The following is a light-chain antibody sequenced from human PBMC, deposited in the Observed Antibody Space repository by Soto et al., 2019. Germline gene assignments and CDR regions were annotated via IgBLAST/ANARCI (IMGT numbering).Light chain of an antibody. CDR1: SSDIGGYNS. J-gene: IGLJ3*02. CDR2: EVN. Sequence: QSSLTQPPSASGSPGQSGTIACTGTSSDIGGYNSVSWYQQHPGKAPRLMIYEVNKRPSGVPDRFSGSKSGYTASLTVSGLQTEDEAFYYCSSSAGIYHYLVFGGGTKVTGL. CDR3: SSSAGIYHYLV. V-gene: IGLV2-8*01.